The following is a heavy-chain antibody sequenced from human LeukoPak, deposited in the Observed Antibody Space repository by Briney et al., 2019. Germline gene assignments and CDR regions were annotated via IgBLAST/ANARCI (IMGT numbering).Heavy chain of an antibody. Sequence: ASVKVSCKASGFTFHAFGFSWVRQAPGQGLEWMGWVSAFQGRLSLTTETSTTTAYMELSSLRYDDTAVYYCARLARYNLLEALDAWGQEPRVTVSS. CDR3: ARLARYNLLEALDA. CDR1: GFTFHAFG. D-gene: IGHD5-24*01. J-gene: IGHJ3*01. CDR2: VSA. V-gene: IGHV1-18*01.